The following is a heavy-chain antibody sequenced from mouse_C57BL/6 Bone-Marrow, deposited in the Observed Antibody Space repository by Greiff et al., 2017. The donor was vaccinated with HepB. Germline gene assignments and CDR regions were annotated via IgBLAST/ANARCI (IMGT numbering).Heavy chain of an antibody. CDR2: IRNKANGYTT. V-gene: IGHV7-3*01. CDR1: GFTFTDYY. D-gene: IGHD1-1*01. J-gene: IGHJ1*03. Sequence: DVMLVESGGGLVQPGGSLSLSCAASGFTFTDYYMSWVRQPPGKALEWLGFIRNKANGYTTEYSASVKGRFTISRDNSQSILYLQMNALRAEDSATYYCAIHYYGSSYGYFDVWGTGTTVTVSS. CDR3: AIHYYGSSYGYFDV.